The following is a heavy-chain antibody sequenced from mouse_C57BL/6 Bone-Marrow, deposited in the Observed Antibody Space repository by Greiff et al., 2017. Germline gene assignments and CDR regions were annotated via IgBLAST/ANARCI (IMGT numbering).Heavy chain of an antibody. CDR1: GYTFTSYW. CDR3: ARGITTVVADY. D-gene: IGHD1-1*01. V-gene: IGHV1-52*01. Sequence: QVHVKQPGAELVRPGSSVKLSCKASGYTFTSYWMHWVKQRPIQGLEWIGNIDPSDSETHYNQKFKDKATLTVDNSSSTAYMQLSSRTSEDSAVYYCARGITTVVADYWGQGTTLTVTS. J-gene: IGHJ2*01. CDR2: IDPSDSET.